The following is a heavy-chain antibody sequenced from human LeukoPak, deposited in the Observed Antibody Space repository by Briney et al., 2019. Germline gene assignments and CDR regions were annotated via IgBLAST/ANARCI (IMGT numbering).Heavy chain of an antibody. J-gene: IGHJ6*02. CDR2: ISYDGSNK. D-gene: IGHD3-16*01. V-gene: IGHV3-30*18. CDR3: AKDLAPYYHYGMDV. Sequence: GGSLRLSCAASGFTFSSYGMHWVRQAPGKGLEWVAVISYDGSNKYYADSVKGRFTISRDNSKNTLYLQMNSLRAEDTAVYYCAKDLAPYYHYGMDVWGQGTTVTVSS. CDR1: GFTFSSYG.